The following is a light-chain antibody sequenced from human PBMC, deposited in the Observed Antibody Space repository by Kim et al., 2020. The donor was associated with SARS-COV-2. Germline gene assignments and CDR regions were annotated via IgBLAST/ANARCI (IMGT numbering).Light chain of an antibody. CDR3: FLSYGDARRV. CDR1: TGAVTSGHY. CDR2: DTN. V-gene: IGLV7-46*01. J-gene: IGLJ3*02. Sequence: QAVVTQEPSLTVSPGGTVTLTCGSNTGAVTSGHYPYWFQQKPGQAPRTLIYDTNNKHSWTPARFSGSLLGGKAPLTLSGAQPEDEADYYCFLSYGDARRVFGGGTKVTVL.